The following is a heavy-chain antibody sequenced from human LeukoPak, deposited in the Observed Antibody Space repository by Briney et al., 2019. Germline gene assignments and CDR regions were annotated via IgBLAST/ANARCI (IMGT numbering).Heavy chain of an antibody. J-gene: IGHJ4*02. CDR3: ATRGGIFGVVIDRAP. CDR2: FDPEDGET. CDR1: GYTRTELS. Sequence: ASVKVSCKVCGYTRTELSMHWVRQPPGKGVEWLGGFDPEDGETIYAQKFQGRVTMTEDTSTDTAYMELSSLRSEDTAVYYCATRGGIFGVVIDRAPWGQGTLVTISS. D-gene: IGHD3-3*01. V-gene: IGHV1-24*01.